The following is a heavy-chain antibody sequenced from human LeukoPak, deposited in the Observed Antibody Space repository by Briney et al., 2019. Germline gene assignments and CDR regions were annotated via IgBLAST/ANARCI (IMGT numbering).Heavy chain of an antibody. Sequence: SETLSLTCTVSGGSVSSGSYYWSWIRQPPGKGLEWIGEINHSGSTNYNPSLKSRVTISVDTSKNQFSLKLSSVTAADTAVYYCARGPIEQLVGKNYYYYYGMDVWGQGTTVTVSS. V-gene: IGHV4-39*07. D-gene: IGHD6-6*01. J-gene: IGHJ6*02. CDR2: INHSGST. CDR3: ARGPIEQLVGKNYYYYYGMDV. CDR1: GGSVSSGSYY.